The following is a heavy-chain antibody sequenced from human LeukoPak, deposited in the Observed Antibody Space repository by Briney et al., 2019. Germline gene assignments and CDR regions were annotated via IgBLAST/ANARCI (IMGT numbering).Heavy chain of an antibody. V-gene: IGHV3-30*14. CDR3: AREGITIFGVVIPGAFDI. D-gene: IGHD3-3*01. Sequence: PGGSLRLSCAASGFTFSSYAMHWVRQAPGKGLEWVAVISYDGSNKYYADSVKGRFTISRDNSKNTLYLQMGSLRAEDMAVYYCAREGITIFGVVIPGAFDIWGQGTMVTVSS. J-gene: IGHJ3*02. CDR2: ISYDGSNK. CDR1: GFTFSSYA.